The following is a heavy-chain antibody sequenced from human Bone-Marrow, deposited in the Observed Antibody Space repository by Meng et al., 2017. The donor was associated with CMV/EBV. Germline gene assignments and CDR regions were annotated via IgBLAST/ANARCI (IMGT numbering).Heavy chain of an antibody. J-gene: IGHJ5*02. CDR2: INPSGGST. CDR1: GYTFTSYY. CDR3: ARDPGGGDWFDP. V-gene: IGHV1-46*01. D-gene: IGHD1-14*01. Sequence: KASGYTFTSYYMHWVRQAPGQGLEWMGIINPSGGSTSYAQKFQGRVTMTRDTSTSTVYMELSSLRSEDTAVYYCARDPGGGDWFDPWGQGTLVTVSS.